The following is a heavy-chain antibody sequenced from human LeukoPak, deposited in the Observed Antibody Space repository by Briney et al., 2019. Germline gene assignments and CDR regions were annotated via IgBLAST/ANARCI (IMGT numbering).Heavy chain of an antibody. CDR1: GGTFSSYA. D-gene: IGHD3-10*01. CDR3: ARGGFRLGYYGSGSGYLFDY. J-gene: IGHJ4*02. V-gene: IGHV1-69*05. Sequence: GASVKVSCKASGGTFSSYAISWVRQAPGQGLEWMGGIIPIFGTANYAQKFQGRVTMTRNTSISTAYMELSSLRSEDTAVYYCARGGFRLGYYGSGSGYLFDYWGQGTLVTVSS. CDR2: IIPIFGTA.